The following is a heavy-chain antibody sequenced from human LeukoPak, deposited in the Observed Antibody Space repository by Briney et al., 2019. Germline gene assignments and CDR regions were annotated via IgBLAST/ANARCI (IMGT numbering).Heavy chain of an antibody. J-gene: IGHJ4*02. Sequence: ASVKVSCKASGYTSTSYYMLWVQQAPGQGLEWMGIINPSGGSTSYAQKFQGRVTMTRDTSTSTVYIELSSLRSEDTAVYYCARAPGPPEWSHKLTDWGQGTLVTVSS. CDR2: INPSGGST. CDR1: GYTSTSYY. D-gene: IGHD3-3*01. CDR3: ARAPGPPEWSHKLTD. V-gene: IGHV1-46*01.